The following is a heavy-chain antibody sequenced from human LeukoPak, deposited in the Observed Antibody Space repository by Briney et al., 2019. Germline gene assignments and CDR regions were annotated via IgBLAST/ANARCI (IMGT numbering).Heavy chain of an antibody. V-gene: IGHV1-18*01. CDR2: ISAYNGNT. J-gene: IGHJ4*02. Sequence: ASVKVSCKASGYTFTSYGISWVRQAPGQGLEWMGWISAYNGNTNYAQKLQGRVTMTTDTSTSTAYMELRSLRSDDTAVYYCARGEFPTTVTTGGNYFDYWGQGTLVTVSS. CDR1: GYTFTSYG. D-gene: IGHD4-17*01. CDR3: ARGEFPTTVTTGGNYFDY.